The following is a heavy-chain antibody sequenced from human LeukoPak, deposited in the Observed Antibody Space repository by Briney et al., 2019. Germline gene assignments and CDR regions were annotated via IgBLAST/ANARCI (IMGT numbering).Heavy chain of an antibody. CDR3: ARVRIGETSYDASDV. CDR1: GGSISSYY. D-gene: IGHD1-26*01. J-gene: IGHJ3*01. Sequence: KPSETLSLTCTVSGGSISSYYWSWIRQPPGKGLEWIGDIYSTGSTNYNPYLKRRVTISVDTSKNQFSLKLSSVTAADTAVYFCARVRIGETSYDASDVWGLGTMVTVSS. CDR2: IYSTGST. V-gene: IGHV4-59*13.